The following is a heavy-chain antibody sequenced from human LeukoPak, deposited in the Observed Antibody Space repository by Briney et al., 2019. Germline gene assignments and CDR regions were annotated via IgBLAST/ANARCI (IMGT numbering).Heavy chain of an antibody. CDR2: MNPNSGNT. V-gene: IGHV1-8*01. D-gene: IGHD6-13*01. J-gene: IGHJ3*02. CDR3: ARGSKIDYSSSWYGAFDI. CDR1: GYTFTSYD. Sequence: ASVKVSCKASGYTFTSYDINWVRQATGQGPEWMGWMNPNSGNTGYAQKFQGRVTMTRNTSISTAYMELSSLRSEDTAVYYCARGSKIDYSSSWYGAFDIWGQGTMVTVSS.